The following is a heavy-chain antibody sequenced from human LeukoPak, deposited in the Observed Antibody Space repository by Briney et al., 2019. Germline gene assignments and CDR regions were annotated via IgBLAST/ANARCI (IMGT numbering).Heavy chain of an antibody. CDR2: IGRAGDT. CDR1: GFTFSDYY. J-gene: IGHJ6*02. D-gene: IGHD6-19*01. V-gene: IGHV3-13*04. CDR3: ARDSSGWGLAV. Sequence: GGSLRLSCAASGFTFSDYYMSWIRQAPGRGLEWVSYIGRAGDTYYAGSVKGRFTISRDDAKNSLYLQLNSLGVGDTAVYYCARDSSGWGLAVWGQGTTATVSS.